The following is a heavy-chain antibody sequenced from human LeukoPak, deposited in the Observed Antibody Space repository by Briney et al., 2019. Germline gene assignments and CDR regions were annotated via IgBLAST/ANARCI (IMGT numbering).Heavy chain of an antibody. CDR1: GFTFSSYA. CDR2: ISSNGGST. D-gene: IGHD4-23*01. V-gene: IGHV3-64*01. Sequence: GGSLRLSCAASGFTFSSYAMHWVRQAPGKGLEYVSAISSNGGSTYYANSVKGRFTISRDNSKNTLYLQMGSLRAEDMAVYYCARAATVVAGLDYWGQGTLVTVSS. CDR3: ARAATVVAGLDY. J-gene: IGHJ4*02.